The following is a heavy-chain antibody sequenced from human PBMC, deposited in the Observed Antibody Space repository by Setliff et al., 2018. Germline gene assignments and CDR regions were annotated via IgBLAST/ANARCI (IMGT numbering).Heavy chain of an antibody. V-gene: IGHV3-7*03. CDR3: ARGTSGWYPHDY. J-gene: IGHJ4*02. Sequence: PGGSLRLSCAASGFTFSTYWMTWVRQAPGKGLEWVANIKKDGSEKHYVDSVKGRFIISRDNAKNSLYLQMNSLRGEDTAAYYCARGTSGWYPHDYWGQGTLVTVSS. CDR1: GFTFSTYW. CDR2: IKKDGSEK. D-gene: IGHD6-19*01.